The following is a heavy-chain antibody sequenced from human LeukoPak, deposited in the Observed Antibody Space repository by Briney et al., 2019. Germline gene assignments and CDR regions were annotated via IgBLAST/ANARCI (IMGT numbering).Heavy chain of an antibody. Sequence: PGRSLRLSCAASGFTFSSYGMHWVRQAPGKGLEWVAVISYDGSNKYYAGSVKGRFTISRDNSKNTLYLQMNSLRAEDTAVYYCAFTSGSYYYYYGMDVWGQGTTVTVSS. CDR2: ISYDGSNK. V-gene: IGHV3-30*03. J-gene: IGHJ6*02. D-gene: IGHD1-26*01. CDR3: AFTSGSYYYYYGMDV. CDR1: GFTFSSYG.